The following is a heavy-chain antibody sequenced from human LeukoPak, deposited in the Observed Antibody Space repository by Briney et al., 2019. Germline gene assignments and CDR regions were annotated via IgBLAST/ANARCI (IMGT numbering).Heavy chain of an antibody. CDR3: AKKPGYYDTSGPEDYFDY. Sequence: GGSLGLSLAAPGFTFNNYSMGWVRQAPGKGLGWGSGNSGSGGSTYYADSVKGRFTISRDNSKNTLYLQMNSLRAEDTAVYYCAKKPGYYDTSGPEDYFDYWGQGTLVTVSS. D-gene: IGHD3-22*01. CDR2: NSGSGGST. V-gene: IGHV3-23*01. CDR1: GFTFNNYS. J-gene: IGHJ4*02.